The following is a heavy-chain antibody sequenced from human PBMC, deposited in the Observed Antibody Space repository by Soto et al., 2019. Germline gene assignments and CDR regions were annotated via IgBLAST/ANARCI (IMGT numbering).Heavy chain of an antibody. CDR1: GFSFSDYE. D-gene: IGHD2-2*02. Sequence: GGSLGLSCAASGFSFSDYEMNWVRQAPGKGLEWVSYISTTAGTIYYADSVRGRFTISRDNTKNSLYLQMNSLRAEDTAVYYCARFCSSTSCYRQFDYWGQGTLVTVSS. CDR3: ARFCSSTSCYRQFDY. CDR2: ISTTAGTI. J-gene: IGHJ4*02. V-gene: IGHV3-48*03.